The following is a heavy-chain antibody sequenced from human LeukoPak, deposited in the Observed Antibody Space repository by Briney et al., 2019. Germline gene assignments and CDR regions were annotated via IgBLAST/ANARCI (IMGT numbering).Heavy chain of an antibody. J-gene: IGHJ4*02. D-gene: IGHD2-2*01. CDR2: ISGSGDST. CDR1: GFTFSSYA. V-gene: IGHV3-23*01. CDR3: SRDRHCIGSTCYGL. Sequence: PGGSLRLSCAASGFTFSSYAMSWVRQAPGKGLEWVSAISGSGDSTYYADPVKGRFTISRDNSKNTLYLQMNSLRAEDTAVYYCSRDRHCIGSTCYGLWGQGTRVTVSS.